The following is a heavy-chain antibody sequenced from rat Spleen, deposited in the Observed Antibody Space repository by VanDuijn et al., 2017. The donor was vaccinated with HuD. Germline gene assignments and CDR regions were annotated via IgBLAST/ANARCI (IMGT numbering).Heavy chain of an antibody. D-gene: IGHD1-12*02. CDR2: ISPSGGST. V-gene: IGHV5-27*01. Sequence: EVQLVESGGGLVQPGRSLKLSCAASGFTFSNYDMAWVRQAPTKGLEGVASISPSGGSTYYRDSVKGRFTVSRDNAKSTLYLQMDSLRSEDTATYYCTRDNYDGSYYYGFSYWGQGTLVTVSS. CDR1: GFTFSNYD. J-gene: IGHJ3*01. CDR3: TRDNYDGSYYYGFSY.